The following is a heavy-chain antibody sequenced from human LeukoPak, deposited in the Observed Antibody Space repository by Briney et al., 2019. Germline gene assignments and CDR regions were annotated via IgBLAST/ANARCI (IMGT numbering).Heavy chain of an antibody. J-gene: IGHJ4*02. D-gene: IGHD3-22*01. Sequence: SVKVSCKASGGTFSSYAISWVRQALGQGLEWMGRIIPILGIANYAQKFQGRVTITADKSTSTAYMELSSLRSEDTAVYYCARDNMDYYDSSGYYYYWGQGTLVTVSS. CDR1: GGTFSSYA. CDR3: ARDNMDYYDSSGYYYY. CDR2: IIPILGIA. V-gene: IGHV1-69*04.